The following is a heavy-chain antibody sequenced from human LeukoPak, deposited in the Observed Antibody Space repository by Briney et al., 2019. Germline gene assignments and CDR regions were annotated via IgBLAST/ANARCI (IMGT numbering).Heavy chain of an antibody. V-gene: IGHV3-74*01. Sequence: QPGGSLRLSCAASGFTFSSYWMHWVRQAPGKGLVWVSRINTDGSSTSYADSVKGRFTISRDNAKNTLYLQMNSLRAEDTAVYYCARSDYDFWSGYIGHFDYWGQGTLVTVSS. CDR1: GFTFSSYW. CDR2: INTDGSST. J-gene: IGHJ4*02. CDR3: ARSDYDFWSGYIGHFDY. D-gene: IGHD3-3*01.